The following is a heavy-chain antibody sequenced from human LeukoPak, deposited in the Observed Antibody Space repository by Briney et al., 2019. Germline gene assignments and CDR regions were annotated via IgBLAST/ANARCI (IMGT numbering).Heavy chain of an antibody. CDR2: IHPGDSET. J-gene: IGHJ4*02. CDR3: GRLSCPAAGIEY. Sequence: PGESLKISCKGFGYSFATYWIGWVRQMPGKGLEWMGIIHPGDSETRYSPSFQGQVSISADRSISTAYLQWNSLKASDTAMYYCGRLSCPAAGIEYWGQGTLVTVSS. CDR1: GYSFATYW. V-gene: IGHV5-51*03. D-gene: IGHD6-13*01.